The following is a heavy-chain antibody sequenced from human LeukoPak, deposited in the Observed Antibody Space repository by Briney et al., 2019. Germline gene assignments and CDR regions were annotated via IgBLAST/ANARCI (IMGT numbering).Heavy chain of an antibody. CDR3: ANSPLGYCSSTSCYRFDP. D-gene: IGHD2-2*01. J-gene: IGHJ5*02. CDR1: GGTFSSYA. CDR2: IIPIFGTA. V-gene: IGHV1-69*13. Sequence: SVEVSCKASGGTFSSYAISWVRQAPGQGLEWMGGIIPIFGTANYAQKFQGRVTITADESTSTAYMELSSLRSEDTAVYYCANSPLGYCSSTSCYRFDPWGQGTLVTVSS.